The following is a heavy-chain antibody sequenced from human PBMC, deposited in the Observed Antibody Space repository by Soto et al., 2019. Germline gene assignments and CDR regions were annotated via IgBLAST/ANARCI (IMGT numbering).Heavy chain of an antibody. CDR2: IWYDGSNK. J-gene: IGHJ5*02. CDR1: GFTFSSYG. V-gene: IGHV3-33*01. D-gene: IGHD5-18*01. Sequence: GGSLRLSCAASGFTFSSYGMHWVRQAPGKGLEWVAVIWYDGSNKYYADSVKGRFTISRDNSKNTLYLQMNSLRAEDTAVYYCARGDGLTYSYGYGTWGQGTLVTVSS. CDR3: ARGDGLTYSYGYGT.